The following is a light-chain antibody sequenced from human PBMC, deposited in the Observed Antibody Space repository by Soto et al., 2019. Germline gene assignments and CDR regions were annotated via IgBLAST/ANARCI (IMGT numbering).Light chain of an antibody. J-gene: IGLJ2*01. CDR2: EVR. Sequence: QSALTQPASVSGSPGQSITISCTGTSSDVGGSNYVSWYQQHPGKAPKLMIYEVRNRPSGVSNRFSGSKSGTTASLTISGLHAEDEADYYCSSYTGSSTHVVFGGGTKLTVL. V-gene: IGLV2-14*01. CDR1: SSDVGGSNY. CDR3: SSYTGSSTHVV.